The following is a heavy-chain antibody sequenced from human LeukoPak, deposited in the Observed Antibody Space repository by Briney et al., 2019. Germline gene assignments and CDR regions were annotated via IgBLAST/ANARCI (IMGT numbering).Heavy chain of an antibody. CDR2: IRYDGSNK. CDR3: TRDGTFSGSYFG. CDR1: GFTFSSYG. J-gene: IGHJ4*02. V-gene: IGHV3-30*02. Sequence: GGSLRLSCAASGFTFSSYGMHWVRQAPGKGLEWVAFIRYDGSNKYYADSVKGRFTISRDDSKSIAYLQMNSLKTEDTAVYYCTRDGTFSGSYFGWGQGTLVTVSS. D-gene: IGHD1-26*01.